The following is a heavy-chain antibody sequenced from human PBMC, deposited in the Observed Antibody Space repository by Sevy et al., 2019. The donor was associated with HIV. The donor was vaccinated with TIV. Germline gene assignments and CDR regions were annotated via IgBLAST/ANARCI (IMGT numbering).Heavy chain of an antibody. CDR1: GYTFTSYA. J-gene: IGHJ5*02. CDR2: INTNTGNP. CDR3: ARGMVRGVIITLLDWFDP. Sequence: ASVKVSCKASGYTFTSYAMNWVRRAPGQGLEWMGWINTNTGNPTYAQGFTGRFVFSLDTSVSTAYLQISSLKAEDTAVYYCARGMVRGVIITLLDWFDPWGQGTLVTVSS. V-gene: IGHV7-4-1*02. D-gene: IGHD3-10*01.